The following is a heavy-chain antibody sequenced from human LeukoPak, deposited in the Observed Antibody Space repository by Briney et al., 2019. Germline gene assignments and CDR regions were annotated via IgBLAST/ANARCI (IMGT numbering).Heavy chain of an antibody. CDR1: GFTFDDYA. J-gene: IGHJ4*02. V-gene: IGHV3-9*01. D-gene: IGHD6-13*01. CDR3: AKDSSSSWYSFDY. Sequence: SLRLSCAASGFTFDDYAMHWVRQAPGKGLEWVSGISWNSGSISYADSVKGRFTISRDNAKNSLYLQMNSLRAEDTALYYCAKDSSSSWYSFDYWGQGTLVTVSS. CDR2: ISWNSGSI.